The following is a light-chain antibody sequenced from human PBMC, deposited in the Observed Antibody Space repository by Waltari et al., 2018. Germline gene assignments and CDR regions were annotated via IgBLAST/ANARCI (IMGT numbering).Light chain of an antibody. CDR3: YSYAGSANGV. Sequence: QSALTQPASVSGSPVQSITISCTGTSSDVGGYNLVSWYQQHPDKAPKLVIYGVTKRPSGVSDRFSGSKSGNTASLTISGLQAEDEADYYCYSYAGSANGVFGGGTTLTVL. V-gene: IGLV2-23*02. CDR2: GVT. CDR1: SSDVGGYNL. J-gene: IGLJ3*02.